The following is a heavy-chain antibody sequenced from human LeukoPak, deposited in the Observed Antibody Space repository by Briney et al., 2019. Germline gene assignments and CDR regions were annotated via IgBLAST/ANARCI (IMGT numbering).Heavy chain of an antibody. CDR3: ARPDDYGDYRTAFDI. V-gene: IGHV1-2*02. CDR2: INPNSGGT. Sequence: ASVKVSCKASGYTFTGYYMHWVRQAPGQGLEWMGWINPNSGGTNYAQKFQGRVTMTRDTSISTAYMELSRLRSDDTAVYYCARPDDYGDYRTAFDIWGQGTMVTVSS. J-gene: IGHJ3*02. CDR1: GYTFTGYY. D-gene: IGHD4-17*01.